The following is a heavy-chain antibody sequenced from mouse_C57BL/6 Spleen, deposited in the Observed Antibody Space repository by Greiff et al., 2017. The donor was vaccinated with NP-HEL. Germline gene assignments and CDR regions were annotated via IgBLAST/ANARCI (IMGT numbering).Heavy chain of an antibody. V-gene: IGHV5-17*01. CDR3: ARSSYDGSSVYAMDY. Sequence: EVQVVESGGGLVKPGGSLKLSCAASGFTFSDYGMHWVRQAPEKGLEWVAYISSGSSTIYYADTVKGRFTISRDNAKNTLFLQMTSLRSEDTAMYYCARSSYDGSSVYAMDYWGQGTSVTVSS. CDR2: ISSGSSTI. CDR1: GFTFSDYG. J-gene: IGHJ4*01. D-gene: IGHD1-1*01.